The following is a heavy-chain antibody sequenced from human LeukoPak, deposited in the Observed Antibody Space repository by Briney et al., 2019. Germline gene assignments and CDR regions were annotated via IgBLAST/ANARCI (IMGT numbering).Heavy chain of an antibody. J-gene: IGHJ4*02. CDR1: GFTFSNAW. D-gene: IGHD6-6*01. CDR2: VSGNGEST. V-gene: IGHV3-23*01. CDR3: AKEAYSGSSFDF. Sequence: GGSLRLSCAASGFTFSNAWMSWVRQAPGKGLEWVSTVSGNGESTFYADSVKGRFTISRANSKNTLYLQMNRLRADDMAIYYCAKEAYSGSSFDFWGQGTLVTVSS.